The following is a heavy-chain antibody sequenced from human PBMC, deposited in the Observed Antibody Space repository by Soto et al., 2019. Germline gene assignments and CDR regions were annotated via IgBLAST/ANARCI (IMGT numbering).Heavy chain of an antibody. CDR2: INHSGST. CDR3: AREEHSKRFFQH. V-gene: IGHV4-34*01. CDR1: GGSFSGYY. Sequence: SETLSLTCAVYGGSFSGYYWSWIRQPPGKGLEWIGEINHSGSTNYNPSLKSRVTISVDTSKNQFSLKLSSVTAADTAVYYCAREEHSKRFFQHCGQGTLVTVSS. D-gene: IGHD1-1*01. J-gene: IGHJ1*01.